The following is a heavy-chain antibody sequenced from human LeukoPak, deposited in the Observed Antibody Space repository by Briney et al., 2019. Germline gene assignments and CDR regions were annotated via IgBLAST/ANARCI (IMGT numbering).Heavy chain of an antibody. CDR2: IIPIFGTA. CDR3: ARDRKATWRAFDI. Sequence: SVKVSCKASGGTFSSYAISWVRQGPGQGLEWMGRIIPIFGTANYAQKFQGRVTITTDESTSTAYMELSSLRSEDTAVYYCARDRKATWRAFDIWGQGTMVTVSS. V-gene: IGHV1-69*05. J-gene: IGHJ3*02. D-gene: IGHD5-24*01. CDR1: GGTFSSYA.